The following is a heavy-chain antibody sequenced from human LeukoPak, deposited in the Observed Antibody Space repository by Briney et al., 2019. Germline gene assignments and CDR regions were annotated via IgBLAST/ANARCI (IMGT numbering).Heavy chain of an antibody. CDR3: AGRGSGYSGYEVDY. J-gene: IGHJ4*02. V-gene: IGHV1-69*05. CDR2: IIPIFGTA. CDR1: GGTFSGYA. Sequence: SVKVSCKASGGTFSGYAISWVRQAPGQGLEWMGGIIPIFGTANYAQKFQGRVTITTDESTSTAYMELSSLRSEDTAVYYCAGRGSGYSGYEVDYWGQGTLVTVSS. D-gene: IGHD5-12*01.